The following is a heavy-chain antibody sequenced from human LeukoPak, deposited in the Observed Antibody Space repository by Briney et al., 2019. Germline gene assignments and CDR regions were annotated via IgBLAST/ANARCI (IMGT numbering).Heavy chain of an antibody. V-gene: IGHV3-33*01. CDR2: IWSDGSNR. CDR1: GFIYSHYG. J-gene: IGHJ4*01. CDR3: ARDAQRGFDYSNSLEY. D-gene: IGHD4-11*01. Sequence: GGTLRLSCAASGFIYSHYGMHWVRQAPGKGLEWVAVIWSDGSNRFYAGSVKGRFTISRDNSQNTLFLQMNSLRAEDTAMYYCARDAQRGFDYSNSLEYWGHGTLVTVSS.